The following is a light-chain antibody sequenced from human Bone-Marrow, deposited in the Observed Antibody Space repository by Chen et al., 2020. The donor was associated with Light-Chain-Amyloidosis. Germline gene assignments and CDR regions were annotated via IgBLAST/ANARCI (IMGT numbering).Light chain of an antibody. CDR3: QQYYGTPFT. Sequence: DIVVTQSPDSLVVSLGERATTNCKSSQSVLYNSDNKNYLAWYQQKPGQPPKLLIYWASFRESGVPDRFSGSGSGTDFTLTISSLQAEDVAVYYCQQYYGTPFTFGPGTKVNV. J-gene: IGKJ3*01. V-gene: IGKV4-1*01. CDR1: QSVLYNSDNKNY. CDR2: WAS.